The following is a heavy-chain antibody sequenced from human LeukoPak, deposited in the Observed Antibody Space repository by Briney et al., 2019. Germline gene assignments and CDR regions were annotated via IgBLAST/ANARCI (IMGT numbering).Heavy chain of an antibody. J-gene: IGHJ4*02. V-gene: IGHV3-7*01. CDR1: GFTFSNSW. Sequence: GGSLRLSCAVSGFTFSNSWMTWVRQAPGKGLQWVANINHDGSEEYHGDSVKGRFTISRDNAKNSLYLQMNSLRVEDTAVYFCARDGGRRDDYWGQGTLVTVSS. D-gene: IGHD3-16*01. CDR3: ARDGGRRDDY. CDR2: INHDGSEE.